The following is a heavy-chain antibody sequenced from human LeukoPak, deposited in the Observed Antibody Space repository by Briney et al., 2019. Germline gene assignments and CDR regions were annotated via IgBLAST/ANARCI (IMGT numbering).Heavy chain of an antibody. Sequence: PGGPLRLSCVAPGFTLSRHKMSGVGQAPGRGWEGVANIKQDSSAKAYVDSVKGRFTVSRDNAKNSMSLQMNSLRAEDTAIYYCVRWSYDNSAYYYDHWGQGTLVTVSS. D-gene: IGHD3-22*01. J-gene: IGHJ4*02. CDR2: IKQDSSAK. V-gene: IGHV3-7*03. CDR3: VRWSYDNSAYYYDH. CDR1: GFTLSRHK.